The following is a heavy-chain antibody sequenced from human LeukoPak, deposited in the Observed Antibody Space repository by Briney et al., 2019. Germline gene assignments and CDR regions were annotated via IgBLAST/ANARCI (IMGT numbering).Heavy chain of an antibody. V-gene: IGHV1-2*02. CDR3: ARRRMVGSNWFDP. J-gene: IGHJ5*02. CDR1: GYMFTVNY. Sequence: ASVKVSCKASGYMFTVNYIHWVRQAPGQGLEWMGWINPNSGGTNYAEKFQGRVTLTRDTSVSTVYMELSRLKTDDTAVYYCARRRMVGSNWFDPWGQGTLVTVSS. D-gene: IGHD2-15*01. CDR2: INPNSGGT.